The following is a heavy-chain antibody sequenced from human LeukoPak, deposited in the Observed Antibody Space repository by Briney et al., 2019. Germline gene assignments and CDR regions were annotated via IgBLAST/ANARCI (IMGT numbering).Heavy chain of an antibody. D-gene: IGHD6-13*01. CDR3: AREEGSSSFIDY. CDR1: GFTFSSYS. J-gene: IGHJ4*02. Sequence: GGSLRLSCATSGFTFSSYSMNWVRQAPGKGLEWVSSISSSSSYIYYADSVKGRFTISRDNAKNSLYLQMNSLRAEDTAVYYCAREEGSSSFIDYWGQGTLVTVSS. CDR2: ISSSSSYI. V-gene: IGHV3-21*01.